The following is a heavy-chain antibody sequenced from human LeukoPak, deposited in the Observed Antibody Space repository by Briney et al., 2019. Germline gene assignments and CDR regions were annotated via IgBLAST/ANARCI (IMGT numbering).Heavy chain of an antibody. V-gene: IGHV6-1*01. Sequence: SQTLSLTCAISGDSVSSNSAAWNWISQSPSRDLEWLGRTYYRSKCYNDYAVSVKSRITLNPDTSKNQFSLQLKSVTPEDTAVYSCARDLGRFLVGFDNWFDPWGQGTLVTVSS. J-gene: IGHJ5*02. CDR2: TYYRSKCYN. CDR1: GDSVSSNSAA. CDR3: ARDLGRFLVGFDNWFDP. D-gene: IGHD1-26*01.